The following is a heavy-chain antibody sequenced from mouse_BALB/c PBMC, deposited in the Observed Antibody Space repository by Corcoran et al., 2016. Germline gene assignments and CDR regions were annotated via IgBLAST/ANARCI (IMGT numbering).Heavy chain of an antibody. D-gene: IGHD1-2*01. V-gene: IGHV3-6*02. CDR3: ATLLRHFGY. CDR1: GYSITSGYY. CDR2: ISYDGSN. Sequence: DVQLQESGPGLGKPSQSLSLTCSVTGYSITSGYYWNWIRQFPGNKLEWMGYISYDGSNNYNPSLKNRISITRDTSKNQFFLKLNSVTTEDTATYYCATLLRHFGYWRQGTTLPVSS. J-gene: IGHJ2*01.